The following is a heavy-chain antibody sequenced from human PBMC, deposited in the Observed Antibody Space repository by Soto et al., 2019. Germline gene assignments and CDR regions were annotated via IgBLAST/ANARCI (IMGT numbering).Heavy chain of an antibody. Sequence: QVQLVESGGGVVQPGRSLRLSCAASGFTFSSYAMHWVRQAPGKGLEWVAVISYDGSNKYYADSVKGRFTISRDNSKNTLYLQMNSLRAEDRAVYYCARVIVATIDYYYYGMEVWGQGTTVSVSS. V-gene: IGHV3-30-3*01. J-gene: IGHJ6*02. D-gene: IGHD5-12*01. CDR1: GFTFSSYA. CDR2: ISYDGSNK. CDR3: ARVIVATIDYYYYGMEV.